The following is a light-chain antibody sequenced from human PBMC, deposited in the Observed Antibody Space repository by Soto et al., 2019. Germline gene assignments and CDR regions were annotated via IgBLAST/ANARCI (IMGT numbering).Light chain of an antibody. CDR1: QSVSSNY. CDR3: QQYGSSPWT. Sequence: ELVLTQSPDTLSLSPGEGGTLSCRASQSVSSNYLAWYQQKPGLAPRLLIYDASRRATGIPDRFSGSGSGADFILSISRLEPEDFAVYYCQQYGSSPWTFGQGTKVDIK. CDR2: DAS. J-gene: IGKJ1*01. V-gene: IGKV3D-20*01.